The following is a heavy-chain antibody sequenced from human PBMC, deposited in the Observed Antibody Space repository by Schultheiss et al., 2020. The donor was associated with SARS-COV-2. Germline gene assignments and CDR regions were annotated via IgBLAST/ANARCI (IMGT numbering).Heavy chain of an antibody. CDR2: MNPNSGNT. D-gene: IGHD6-19*01. J-gene: IGHJ4*02. Sequence: ASVKVSCKASGYTFTSYGISWVRQAPGQGLEWMGWMNPNSGNTGYAQKFQGRVTMTRDTSISTAYMELSRLRSDDTAVYYCARQGTIAVAGNDYWGQGTLVTVSS. CDR3: ARQGTIAVAGNDY. CDR1: GYTFTSYG. V-gene: IGHV1-8*02.